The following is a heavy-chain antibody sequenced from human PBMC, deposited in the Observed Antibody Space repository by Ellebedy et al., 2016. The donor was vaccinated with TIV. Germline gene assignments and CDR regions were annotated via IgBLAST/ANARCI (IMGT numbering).Heavy chain of an antibody. CDR1: GGSISSYY. D-gene: IGHD6-19*01. Sequence: MPSETLSLTCTVSGGSISSYYWSWIRQPPGKGLEWIGYIYYSGSTNYNPSLKSRVTISVDTSKNQISLKLSSVTAADTAVYYCARGYSSGWYNWFDPWGQGTLVTVSS. J-gene: IGHJ5*02. V-gene: IGHV4-59*01. CDR2: IYYSGST. CDR3: ARGYSSGWYNWFDP.